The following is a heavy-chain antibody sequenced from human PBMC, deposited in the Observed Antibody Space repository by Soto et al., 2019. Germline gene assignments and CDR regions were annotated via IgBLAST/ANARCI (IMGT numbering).Heavy chain of an antibody. Sequence: GGSLRLSCAASGFTFSSYVMSWVRQAPGKGLEWVSAISGSGGSTYYADSVKGRFTISRDNSKNTLYLQMNSLRAEDTAVYYCAKEYDILTGYYYDYWGQGTLVTVSS. D-gene: IGHD3-9*01. CDR1: GFTFSSYV. CDR3: AKEYDILTGYYYDY. V-gene: IGHV3-23*01. J-gene: IGHJ4*02. CDR2: ISGSGGST.